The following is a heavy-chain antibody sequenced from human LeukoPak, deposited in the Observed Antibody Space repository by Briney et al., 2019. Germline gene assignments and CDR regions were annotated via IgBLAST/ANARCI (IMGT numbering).Heavy chain of an antibody. CDR1: GGSINTYY. V-gene: IGHV4-4*09. D-gene: IGHD1-26*01. CDR3: AGSYNNAGYFYYGMDV. CDR2: IYCSGST. J-gene: IGHJ6*02. Sequence: SETLSLTCTVSGGSINTYYWSWIRQPPGKGLEWIGYIYCSGSTDYNPSLKSRVTISLDTSKNQFSLRLSSVTAADTAVYYCAGSYNNAGYFYYGMDVWGQGTTVTVS.